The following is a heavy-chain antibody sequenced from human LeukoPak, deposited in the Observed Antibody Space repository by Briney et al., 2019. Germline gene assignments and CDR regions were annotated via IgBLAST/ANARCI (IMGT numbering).Heavy chain of an antibody. V-gene: IGHV3-30*02. D-gene: IGHD4-11*01. CDR1: GFTLSAYG. CDR2: LQSDGMTI. J-gene: IGHJ4*02. CDR3: ANNYIDNSFQY. Sequence: QTGGSLRLSCAASGFTLSAYGMHWVRQTPGKGLEWVAFLQSDGMTIHYPDSTQGRFTISRDNSKNMLYLQLNSLRTEDTAVYYCANNYIDNSFQYWGQGTLVTVSS.